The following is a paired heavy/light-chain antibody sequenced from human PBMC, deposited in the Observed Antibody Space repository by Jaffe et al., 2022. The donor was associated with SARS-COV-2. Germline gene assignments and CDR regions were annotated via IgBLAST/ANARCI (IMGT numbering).Heavy chain of an antibody. Sequence: EVQLVESGGGLVKPGGSLRLSCAASGFTFSSYSMNWVRQAPGKGLEWVSSISSSSSYIYYADSVKGRFTISRDNAKNSLYLQMNSLRAEDTAVYYCARNLGGSSWYLEVRYFDLWGRGTLVTVSS. V-gene: IGHV3-21*01. D-gene: IGHD6-13*01. CDR2: ISSSSSYI. J-gene: IGHJ2*01. CDR1: GFTFSSYS. CDR3: ARNLGGSSWYLEVRYFDL.
Light chain of an antibody. Sequence: SYELTQPPSVSVSPGQTARITCSADALPKQYAYWYQQKPGQAPVLVIYKDSERPSGIPERFSGSSSGTTVTLTISGVQAEDEADYYCQSADSSGTVVFGGGTKLTVL. CDR1: ALPKQY. CDR2: KDS. CDR3: QSADSSGTVV. J-gene: IGLJ2*01. V-gene: IGLV3-25*03.